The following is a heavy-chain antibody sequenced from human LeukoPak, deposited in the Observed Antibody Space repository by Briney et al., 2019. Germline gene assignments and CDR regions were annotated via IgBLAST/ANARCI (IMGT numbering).Heavy chain of an antibody. Sequence: GRSLRLSCAASGFTFSNYAFHWVRQAPGKGLEWVALISYDGSNKYYADSVKGRFTISRDNSKNTLNLQMNSLRAEDTAVYYCARLKAVAGMNLPTDYWGQGTLVTVSS. J-gene: IGHJ4*02. CDR1: GFTFSNYA. V-gene: IGHV3-30*04. CDR3: ARLKAVAGMNLPTDY. D-gene: IGHD6-19*01. CDR2: ISYDGSNK.